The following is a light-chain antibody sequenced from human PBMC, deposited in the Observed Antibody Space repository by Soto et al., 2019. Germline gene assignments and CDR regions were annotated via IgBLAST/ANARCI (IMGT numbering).Light chain of an antibody. CDR3: QQFNNWPRT. CDR2: DAS. CDR1: QSVSSSY. J-gene: IGKJ1*01. Sequence: EIVLTQSPATLSLSPGERATLSCGASQSVSSSYLAWCQQKPGLAPRLLIYDASSRATGIPDRFSGSGSGTDFTLTISRLEPEDFAFYYCQQFNNWPRTFGQGTKVDIK. V-gene: IGKV3D-20*01.